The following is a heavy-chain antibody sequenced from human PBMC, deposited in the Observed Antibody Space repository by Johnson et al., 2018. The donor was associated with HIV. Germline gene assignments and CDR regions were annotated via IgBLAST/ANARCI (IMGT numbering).Heavy chain of an antibody. V-gene: IGHV3-23*04. Sequence: VQLVESGGGVVRPGGSLRLSCAASGFTFSSYAMHWVRQAPGKGLEWVSAISGSAYNTYYAESVKGRLSISRDNSKNTVYLQMNSLRVEDTAIYYCAKGFRIAAAGGDDGIDIWGQGTMVTVSS. CDR1: GFTFSSYA. D-gene: IGHD6-13*01. CDR3: AKGFRIAAAGGDDGIDI. CDR2: ISGSAYNT. J-gene: IGHJ3*02.